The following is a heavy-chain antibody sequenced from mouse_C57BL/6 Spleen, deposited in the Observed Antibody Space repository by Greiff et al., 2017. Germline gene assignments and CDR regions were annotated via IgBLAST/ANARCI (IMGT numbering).Heavy chain of an antibody. V-gene: IGHV2-2*01. J-gene: IGHJ3*01. CDR1: GFSLTSYG. Sequence: QVQLKQSGPGLVQPSQSLSITCTVSGFSLTSYGVHWVRQSPGKGLEWLGVIWSGGSTDYNAAFISRLSISKDNSKSQVFFKMNSLQADDTAIYYCAGEGYDGYYKFAYWGQGTLVTVSA. CDR2: IWSGGST. D-gene: IGHD2-3*01. CDR3: AGEGYDGYYKFAY.